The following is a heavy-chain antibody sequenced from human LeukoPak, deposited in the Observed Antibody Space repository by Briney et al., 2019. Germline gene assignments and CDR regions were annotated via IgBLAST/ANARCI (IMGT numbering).Heavy chain of an antibody. J-gene: IGHJ6*03. CDR1: GGSISSYY. V-gene: IGHV4-4*07. CDR3: ARIRKRGGSSSWEEVSIVTWYYYMDV. Sequence: SETLSLTCTVSGGSISSYYWSWIRQPAGKGLEWIGRIYTSGSTNYNPSLKSRVTMSVDTSKNQFSLKLSSVTAADTAVYYCARIRKRGGSSSWEEVSIVTWYYYMDVWGKGTTVTVSS. CDR2: IYTSGST. D-gene: IGHD6-13*01.